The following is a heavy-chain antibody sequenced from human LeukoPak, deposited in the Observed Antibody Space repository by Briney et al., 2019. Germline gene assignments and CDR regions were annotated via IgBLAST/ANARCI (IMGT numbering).Heavy chain of an antibody. CDR3: STETAGNY. Sequence: ASVKVSCKAFGHTLRDLSIHWVRQAPGKGREWMGGYDPEDDERIYSEKFLGRVTLTEDTSTDTAYMKLTSLRSDDTAVYYCSTETAGNYWGQGTLVTVSS. CDR2: YDPEDDER. CDR1: GHTLRDLS. D-gene: IGHD3-10*01. J-gene: IGHJ4*02. V-gene: IGHV1-24*01.